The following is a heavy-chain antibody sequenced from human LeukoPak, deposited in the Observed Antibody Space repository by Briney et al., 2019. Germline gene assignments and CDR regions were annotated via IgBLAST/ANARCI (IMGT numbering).Heavy chain of an antibody. Sequence: ASVKVSCKASGYTFTGYYMHWVRQAPGQGLEWMGWINPNSGGTNYAQKFQGRVTMTRDTSINTAYMDLSRLRSDDTAVYYCARGDSGYDYGIDYWGQGTLVTVSS. CDR2: INPNSGGT. CDR1: GYTFTGYY. CDR3: ARGDSGYDYGIDY. J-gene: IGHJ4*02. V-gene: IGHV1-2*02. D-gene: IGHD5-12*01.